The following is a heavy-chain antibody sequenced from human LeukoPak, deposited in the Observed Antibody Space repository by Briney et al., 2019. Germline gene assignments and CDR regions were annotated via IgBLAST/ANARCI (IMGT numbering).Heavy chain of an antibody. Sequence: GGSLRLSCAASGFTFTTYGMHWVRQAPGKGLEWVAVVSYDGTNKYYADSVKGRFTISRDSSKNTLYLQMNSLRAEDTAVYYCAKGYDSSSWHYFDSWGQGTLVTVSS. CDR3: AKGYDSSSWHYFDS. CDR2: VSYDGTNK. V-gene: IGHV3-30*18. CDR1: GFTFTTYG. J-gene: IGHJ4*02. D-gene: IGHD6-13*01.